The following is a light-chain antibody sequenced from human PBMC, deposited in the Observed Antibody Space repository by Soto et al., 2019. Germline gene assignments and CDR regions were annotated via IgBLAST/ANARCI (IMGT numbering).Light chain of an antibody. CDR2: LGS. CDR3: MQALQTPRT. J-gene: IGKJ3*01. CDR1: QSLLHSNGYNY. V-gene: IGKV2-28*01. Sequence: DIVMAQSPLSLPVTPGEPASISCMSSQSLLHSNGYNYLDWYLQKPGQSPQLLIYLGSNRASGVPDRFSGSGSGTDFTLKISRVEAEDVGVYYCMQALQTPRTFGPGTKVDI.